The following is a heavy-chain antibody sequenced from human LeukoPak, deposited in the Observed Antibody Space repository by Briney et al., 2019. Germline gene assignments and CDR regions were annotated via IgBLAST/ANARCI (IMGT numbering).Heavy chain of an antibody. CDR1: GYTFTSYY. J-gene: IGHJ4*02. D-gene: IGHD4-23*01. V-gene: IGHV1-46*01. Sequence: ASVKVSCKASGYTFTSYYMHWVRQAPGQGLEWMGIINPSGGSTSYAQKFQGRVTITADESTSTAYMELSSLRSEDTAVYYCARSYGGNPGEFDYWGQGTLVTVSS. CDR3: ARSYGGNPGEFDY. CDR2: INPSGGST.